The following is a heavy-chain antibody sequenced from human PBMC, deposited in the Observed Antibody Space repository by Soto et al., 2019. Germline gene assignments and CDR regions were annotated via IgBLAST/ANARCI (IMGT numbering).Heavy chain of an antibody. J-gene: IGHJ4*02. CDR1: GFSLSTSGLG. D-gene: IGHD6-19*01. V-gene: IGHV2-5*01. Sequence: QITLKESGPRLVGPTQTLTLTCTFSGFSLSTSGLGVGWIRQPPGKALEWLALIYWNDDKRYSPSLKARLTITKDTSKNLVVLTMTNMDPVDTATYYCAHRPSGWYLFDYWGQGTLVTVSS. CDR2: IYWNDDK. CDR3: AHRPSGWYLFDY.